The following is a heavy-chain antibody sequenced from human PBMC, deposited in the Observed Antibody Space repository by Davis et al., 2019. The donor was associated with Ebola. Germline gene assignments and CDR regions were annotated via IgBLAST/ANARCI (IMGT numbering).Heavy chain of an antibody. J-gene: IGHJ4*02. CDR3: ARRRAFGSGSYMY. V-gene: IGHV4-39*07. CDR1: GGSISSSSYY. Sequence: MPSETLSLTCTVSGGSISSSSYYWSWIRQPPGKGLEWIGEINHSGSSYYNPSLKSRVTISVDPSKNQFSLKLSSVTAADTAVYYCARRRAFGSGSYMYWGQGTLVTVSS. CDR2: INHSGSS. D-gene: IGHD3-10*01.